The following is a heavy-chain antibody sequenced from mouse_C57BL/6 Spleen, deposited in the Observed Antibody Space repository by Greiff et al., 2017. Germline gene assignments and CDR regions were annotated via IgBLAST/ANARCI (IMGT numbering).Heavy chain of an antibody. V-gene: IGHV1-26*01. CDR3: ARVHYGSSPFDY. D-gene: IGHD1-1*01. CDR2: INPNNGGT. Sequence: VQLQQSGPELVKPGASVKISCKASGYTFTDYYMNWVKQSHGKSLEWIGDINPNNGGTSYNQKFKGKATFTVDKSSSTAYMELRSLTSEDSAVYYCARVHYGSSPFDYWGQGTTLTVSS. CDR1: GYTFTDYY. J-gene: IGHJ2*01.